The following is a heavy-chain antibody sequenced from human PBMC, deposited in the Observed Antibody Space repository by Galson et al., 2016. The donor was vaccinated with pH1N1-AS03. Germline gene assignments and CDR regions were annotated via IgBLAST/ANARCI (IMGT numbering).Heavy chain of an antibody. D-gene: IGHD3-10*01. CDR2: GIT. Sequence: GITTYNPSLKSRVTISVDTSKNQFSLRLNSVTAADTAVYFCARGNDYGSGTFYRSFGMDVWGQGTTVAVSS. V-gene: IGHV4-34*01. J-gene: IGHJ6*02. CDR3: ARGNDYGSGTFYRSFGMDV.